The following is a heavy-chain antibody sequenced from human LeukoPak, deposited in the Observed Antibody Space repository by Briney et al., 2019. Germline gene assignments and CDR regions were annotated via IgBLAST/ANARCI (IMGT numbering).Heavy chain of an antibody. J-gene: IGHJ5*02. D-gene: IGHD4-17*01. Sequence: GGSLRLSCAASGFTFSSYSMNWVRQAPGKGLEWVSSISSSSSYIYYADSVKGRFTISRDNAKNSLYLQMDSLRAEDTAVYYCARGPRGYGDYRVVWFDPWGQGTLVTVSS. CDR1: GFTFSSYS. V-gene: IGHV3-21*01. CDR2: ISSSSSYI. CDR3: ARGPRGYGDYRVVWFDP.